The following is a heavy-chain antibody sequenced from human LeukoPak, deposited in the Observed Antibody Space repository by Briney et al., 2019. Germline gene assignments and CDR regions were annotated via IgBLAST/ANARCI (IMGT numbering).Heavy chain of an antibody. J-gene: IGHJ3*02. V-gene: IGHV4-31*03. CDR3: AREKGYGDDRWAFDI. Sequence: TLSLTCTVSGGSVSIGGYYWSWIRQHPGKGLEWIGYIYYSGSTYYNPSLKSRVTISEDTSKNQFSLKLSSVTAADTAMYYCAREKGYGDDRWAFDIWGQGTMVTVSS. D-gene: IGHD4-17*01. CDR2: IYYSGST. CDR1: GGSVSIGGYY.